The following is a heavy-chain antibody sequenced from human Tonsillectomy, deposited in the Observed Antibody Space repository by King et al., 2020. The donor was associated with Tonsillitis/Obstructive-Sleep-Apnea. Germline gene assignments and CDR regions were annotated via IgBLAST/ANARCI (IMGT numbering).Heavy chain of an antibody. CDR3: AKGIGASVSDWYFDL. D-gene: IGHD4/OR15-4a*01. Sequence: VQLVESGGVVVQPGGSLRLSCAASGFTFADYCMHWVRQVPGKGLEWISLMTRDGDTTYYADSVKGRFTISRDNSKNSLYLQMNSLRPEDTALYYCAKGIGASVSDWYFDLWGRGTLVTVSS. V-gene: IGHV3-43*01. CDR1: GFTFADYC. J-gene: IGHJ2*01. CDR2: MTRDGDTT.